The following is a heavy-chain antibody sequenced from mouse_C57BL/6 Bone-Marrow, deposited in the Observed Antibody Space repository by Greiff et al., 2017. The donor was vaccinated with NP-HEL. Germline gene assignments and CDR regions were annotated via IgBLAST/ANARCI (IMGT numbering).Heavy chain of an antibody. Sequence: VQVVESGPGLVAPSQRLSITCTVSGFSFTSYGVHWVRQPPGKGLEWLVVIWSDGSTTYNSALKSRLSISKDNSKSQVFLKMNSLQTDDTAMYYCARHDGYDGYAMDYWGQGTSVTVSS. CDR1: GFSFTSYG. V-gene: IGHV2-6-1*01. CDR2: IWSDGST. CDR3: ARHDGYDGYAMDY. J-gene: IGHJ4*01. D-gene: IGHD2-2*01.